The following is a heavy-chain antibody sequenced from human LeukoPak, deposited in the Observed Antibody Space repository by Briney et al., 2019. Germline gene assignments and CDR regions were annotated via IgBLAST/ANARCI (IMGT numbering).Heavy chain of an antibody. CDR1: GYSISSGYY. J-gene: IGHJ4*02. V-gene: IGHV4-38-2*02. CDR2: IYHSGST. CDR3: AGDLRGASDY. Sequence: SETLSLSCTVSGYSISSGYYWGWIRQPPGKGLEWIGSIYHSGSTYYNPSLKSRVAISLDTSKNQFSLKLSSVTAADTAVYYCAGDLRGASDYWGQGTLVTVSS. D-gene: IGHD1-26*01.